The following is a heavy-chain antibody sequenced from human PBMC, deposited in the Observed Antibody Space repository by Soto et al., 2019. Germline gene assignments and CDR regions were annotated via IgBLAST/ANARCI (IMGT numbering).Heavy chain of an antibody. CDR3: ARGLYSTSSGGAYFDY. CDR1: GFTFSSFN. Sequence: PGGSLRLSCAASGFTFSSFNMNWVRQAPGKGLEWVSYISRSSSVIYYADSVKGRFTVSRDNAENSLYLQMNSLRDEDTAVYYCARGLYSTSSGGAYFDYWGQGTLVTVSS. D-gene: IGHD6-6*01. J-gene: IGHJ4*02. CDR2: ISRSSSVI. V-gene: IGHV3-48*02.